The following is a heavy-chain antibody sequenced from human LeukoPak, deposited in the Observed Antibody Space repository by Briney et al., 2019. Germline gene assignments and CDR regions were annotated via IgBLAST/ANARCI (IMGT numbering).Heavy chain of an antibody. D-gene: IGHD6-13*01. Sequence: PSETLSLTCAVYGGSFSGYYWSWIRQPPGKGLEWIGEINHSGSTNYNPSLKSRVTISVDTSNNQFSLKLSSVTAADTAVYYCARGLHSSSWYLYYFDYRGQGTLVTVSS. CDR1: GGSFSGYY. CDR3: ARGLHSSSWYLYYFDY. V-gene: IGHV4-34*01. CDR2: INHSGST. J-gene: IGHJ4*02.